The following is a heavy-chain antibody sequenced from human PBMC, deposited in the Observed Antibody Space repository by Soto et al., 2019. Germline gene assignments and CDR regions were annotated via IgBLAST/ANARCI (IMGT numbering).Heavy chain of an antibody. CDR3: ASSRWLLQTPTNY. CDR2: ISSNGGST. D-gene: IGHD2-15*01. V-gene: IGHV3-64*01. J-gene: IGHJ4*02. Sequence: PGGSLRLSCAASGLTFSSYAMHLVRQAPGKGLEYVSAISSNGGSTYYANSVKGRFTISRDNSKNTLYLQMGSLRAEDMAVYYCASSRWLLQTPTNYWGQGTLVTVSS. CDR1: GLTFSSYA.